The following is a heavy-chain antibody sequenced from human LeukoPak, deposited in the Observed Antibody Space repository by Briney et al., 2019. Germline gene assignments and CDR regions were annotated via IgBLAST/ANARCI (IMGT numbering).Heavy chain of an antibody. CDR3: ARLLTYYYDSSGYSRAYYFDY. CDR1: GGSISSGGYY. J-gene: IGHJ4*02. CDR2: IYYSGST. D-gene: IGHD3-22*01. V-gene: IGHV4-31*03. Sequence: SETLSLTCTVSGGSISSGGYYWSWIRQHPGKGLEWIGYIYYSGSTYYNPSLKSRVTISVDTSKNQFSLKLSSVTAADTAVYYCARLLTYYYDSSGYSRAYYFDYWGQGTLDTVSS.